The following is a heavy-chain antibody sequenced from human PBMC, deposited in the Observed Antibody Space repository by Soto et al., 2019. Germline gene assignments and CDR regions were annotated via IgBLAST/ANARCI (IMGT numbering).Heavy chain of an antibody. V-gene: IGHV2-5*02. J-gene: IGHJ4*02. CDR3: AHRQTTVSWGTFDY. CDR1: GFSLSTSGVG. Sequence: QITLKESGPTLVKPTQTLTLTCTFSGFSLSTSGVGVGWIRQPPGKALEWLALIYWDDDKRYSPSLKSRLTITKDTSTNQVVLTMTNMYPVDTVTYYCAHRQTTVSWGTFDYWGQGTLVTVSS. CDR2: IYWDDDK. D-gene: IGHD4-4*01.